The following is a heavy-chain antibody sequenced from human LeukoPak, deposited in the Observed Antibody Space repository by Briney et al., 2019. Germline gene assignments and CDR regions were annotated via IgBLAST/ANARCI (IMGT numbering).Heavy chain of an antibody. Sequence: ASVKVSCKASGYTFTGYYMHWVRQAPGQGLEWMGWINPNSGGTNYAQKFQGRVTMTRDTSTSTAYMELSRLRSDDTAVYYCARGPSRYYYGSGSYLTLDYWGQGTLVTVSS. CDR3: ARGPSRYYYGSGSYLTLDY. CDR2: INPNSGGT. J-gene: IGHJ4*02. CDR1: GYTFTGYY. V-gene: IGHV1-2*02. D-gene: IGHD3-10*01.